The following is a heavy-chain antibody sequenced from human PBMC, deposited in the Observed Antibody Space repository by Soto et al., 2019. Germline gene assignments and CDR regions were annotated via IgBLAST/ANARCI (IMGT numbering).Heavy chain of an antibody. J-gene: IGHJ4*02. Sequence: QVQLQESGPGLVKPSQTLSLTCTVSGGSISSGGYYWSWIRQHPGKGLEWIGYIYYSGSTYYLPSSWSRVTITVDTSKILFSLKLRYVTAAETAVYSCARPPTNWGQGTLVTVSS. CDR3: ARPPTN. CDR1: GGSISSGGYY. V-gene: IGHV4-31*03. CDR2: IYYSGST.